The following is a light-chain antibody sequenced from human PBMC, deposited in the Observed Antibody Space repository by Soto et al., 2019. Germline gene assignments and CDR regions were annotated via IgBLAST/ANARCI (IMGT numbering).Light chain of an antibody. J-gene: IGKJ1*01. CDR3: LQGTHFPPWT. CDR2: KVS. V-gene: IGKV2-30*01. CDR1: QSLVSSDGDAY. Sequence: DVVMTQSPLSLSVTLGQSASISCRSSQSLVSSDGDAYLNWFHQRPGQSPRRLMYKVSDRDSGVPDRFSSNGSGTYFTLTINKVEAEDIGVYYCLQGTHFPPWTFGQGTRWIS.